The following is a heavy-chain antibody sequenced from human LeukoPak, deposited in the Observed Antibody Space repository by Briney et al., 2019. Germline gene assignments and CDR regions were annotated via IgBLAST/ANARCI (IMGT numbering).Heavy chain of an antibody. D-gene: IGHD6-19*01. CDR3: ARSSSGWHFDY. J-gene: IGHJ4*02. CDR2: INYSGST. V-gene: IGHV4-34*01. Sequence: SETLSLTCAVYGGSFSGYYWSWIRQPPGKGLEWIGEINYSGSTNYNPSLKSRVTISVDTSKNQFSLKLSSVTAADTAVYYCARSSSGWHFDYWGQGTLVTVSS. CDR1: GGSFSGYY.